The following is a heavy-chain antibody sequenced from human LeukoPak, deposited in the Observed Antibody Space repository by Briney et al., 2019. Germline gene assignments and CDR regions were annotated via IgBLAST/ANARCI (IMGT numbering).Heavy chain of an antibody. CDR2: ISSSGSTI. CDR1: GFTFSDYY. J-gene: IGHJ3*02. D-gene: IGHD2-15*01. CDR3: ASPSGRYCAGGTCDRGVDAFDI. Sequence: GGSLRLSCAASGFTFSDYYMSWIRQAPGKGLEWVSYISSSGSTIYYADSVKGRFTISRDNAKNSLYLQMNSLRAEDTAVYYCASPSGRYCAGGTCDRGVDAFDIWGQGTMVTVSS. V-gene: IGHV3-11*01.